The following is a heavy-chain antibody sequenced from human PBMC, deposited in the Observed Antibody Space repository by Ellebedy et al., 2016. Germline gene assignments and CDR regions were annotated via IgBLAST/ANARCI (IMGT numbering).Heavy chain of an antibody. CDR3: ARDLLENRRGGSY. J-gene: IGHJ4*02. Sequence: GGSLRLSCAASGFTFSSYWMSRVRQAPGKGLEWVANIKQDGSEKYYVDAVKGRFTISRDNAKNSLFLQMNSLRAEYTAVYYCARDLLENRRGGSYWGQGTLVTVSS. D-gene: IGHD2-15*01. CDR2: IKQDGSEK. CDR1: GFTFSSYW. V-gene: IGHV3-7*03.